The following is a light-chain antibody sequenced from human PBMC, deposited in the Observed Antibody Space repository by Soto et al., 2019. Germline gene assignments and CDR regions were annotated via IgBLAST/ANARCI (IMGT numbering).Light chain of an antibody. CDR3: QQYNDNWT. V-gene: IGKV1-5*03. CDR1: QSVSRW. CDR2: KAS. J-gene: IGKJ1*01. Sequence: DIQMTQSPSTLSASVGDSVTITCRASQSVSRWLAWYQQKPGKAPKLLIYKASTVESGVPSRFSGSGSGTEFTLAISRLQPDDSATYCCQQYNDNWTFGQGTKVEIK.